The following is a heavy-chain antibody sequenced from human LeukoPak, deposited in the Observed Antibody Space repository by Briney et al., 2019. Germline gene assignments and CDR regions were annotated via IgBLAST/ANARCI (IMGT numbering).Heavy chain of an antibody. J-gene: IGHJ5*02. V-gene: IGHV4-59*12. D-gene: IGHD2-15*01. Sequence: SETLSLTCSVSGGSISNYYWSWIRQSPGKGPEWIGYIYNSGSTNYNPPLKSRVTISVDTSKNQFSPKLSSVTAADTAVYYCARAVVVVAAKGNWFDPWGQGTLVTVSS. CDR2: IYNSGST. CDR3: ARAVVVVAAKGNWFDP. CDR1: GGSISNYY.